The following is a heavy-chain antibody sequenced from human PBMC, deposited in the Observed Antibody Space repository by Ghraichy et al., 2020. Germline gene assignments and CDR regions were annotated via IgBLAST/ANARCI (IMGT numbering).Heavy chain of an antibody. CDR2: IKQDGSEK. CDR1: GFTFSSYW. D-gene: IGHD2-15*01. V-gene: IGHV3-7*03. CDR3: ARVGYCSGGSCYSYYYYYYGMDV. Sequence: GGSLRLSCAASGFTFSSYWMSWVRQAPGKGLEWVANIKQDGSEKYYVDSVKGRFTISRDNAKNSLYLQMNSLRAEDTAVYYCARVGYCSGGSCYSYYYYYYGMDVWGQGTTVTVSS. J-gene: IGHJ6*02.